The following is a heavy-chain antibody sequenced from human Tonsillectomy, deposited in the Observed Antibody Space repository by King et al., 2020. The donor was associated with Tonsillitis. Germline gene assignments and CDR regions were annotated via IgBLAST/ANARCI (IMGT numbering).Heavy chain of an antibody. CDR2: IYTSGST. Sequence: QLQESGPGLVKPSETLSLTCTVSGGSISSYYWSWIRQPAGKGLEWIGRIYTSGSTNYNPSLKSRVTMSVDTPKNQFSLKLSSVTAADTAVYYCARAITMVRGVRSAFDIWGQGTMVTVSS. V-gene: IGHV4-4*07. D-gene: IGHD3-10*01. CDR3: ARAITMVRGVRSAFDI. J-gene: IGHJ3*02. CDR1: GGSISSYY.